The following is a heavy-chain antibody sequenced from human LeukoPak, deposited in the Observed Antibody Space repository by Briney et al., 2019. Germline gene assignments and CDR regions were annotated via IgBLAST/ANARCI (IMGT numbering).Heavy chain of an antibody. CDR2: IDARSGIV. CDR3: ARTYDFGRGPPGDAFDN. J-gene: IGHJ3*02. V-gene: IGHV3-48*01. Sequence: GGSLRLSCAASGFTFTMFGMNWVRQAPGKGLEWVSYIDARSGIVYYADSVQGRSTISRDDVKDSVFLQMNSLRVDDTVVYYCARTYDFGRGPPGDAFDNWGQGTLVTVPS. CDR1: GFTFTMFG. D-gene: IGHD3-3*01.